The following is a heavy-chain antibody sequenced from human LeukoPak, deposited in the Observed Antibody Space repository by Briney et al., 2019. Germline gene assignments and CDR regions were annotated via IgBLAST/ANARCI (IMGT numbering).Heavy chain of an antibody. Sequence: GVSVKVSCKASGGTFSSYAISWVRQAPGQGLEWMGGIIPILGTANYAQKFQGRVTITADESTSTAYMELSSLRSEDTAVYYCARDGETYSNYGIDYWGQGTLVTVSS. V-gene: IGHV1-69*13. CDR1: GGTFSSYA. J-gene: IGHJ4*02. CDR2: IIPILGTA. D-gene: IGHD4-11*01. CDR3: ARDGETYSNYGIDY.